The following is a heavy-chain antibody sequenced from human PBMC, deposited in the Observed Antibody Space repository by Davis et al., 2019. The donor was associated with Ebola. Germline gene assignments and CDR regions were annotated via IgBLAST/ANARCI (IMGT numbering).Heavy chain of an antibody. CDR3: ARDRPVDTAMVRGLWKKYGMDV. CDR1: GYTFTSYY. V-gene: IGHV1-46*01. CDR2: INPSGGST. Sequence: ASVKVSCKASGYTFTSYYMHWVRQAPGQGLEWMGIINPSGGSTSYAQKFQGRVTMTRDTSTSTVYMELSSLRSEDTAVYYCARDRPVDTAMVRGLWKKYGMDVWGQGTTVTVSS. D-gene: IGHD5-18*01. J-gene: IGHJ6*02.